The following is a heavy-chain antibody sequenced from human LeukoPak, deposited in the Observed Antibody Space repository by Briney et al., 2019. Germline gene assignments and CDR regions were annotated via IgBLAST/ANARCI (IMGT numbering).Heavy chain of an antibody. D-gene: IGHD3-10*01. CDR3: ARGLRFGELTPDC. J-gene: IGHJ4*02. V-gene: IGHV1-8*01. CDR2: MNPNSGNT. CDR1: GYTITSYD. Sequence: ASVKVSCKASGYTITSYDINWVRQATGQGLEWMGWMNPNSGNTGHAQKFQGRVTMTRDTSINTAYMELSSLRSDDTAVYYCARGLRFGELTPDCWGQGTLVTVSS.